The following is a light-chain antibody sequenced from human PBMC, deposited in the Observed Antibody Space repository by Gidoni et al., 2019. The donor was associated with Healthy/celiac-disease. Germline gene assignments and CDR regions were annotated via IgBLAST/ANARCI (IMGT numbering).Light chain of an antibody. Sequence: IQKTQSPSSLSASVGDRVTITCRASQSISSYLNWYQQKPGKAPKLLIYAASSLQSGVPSRFSGSGSGTDFTLTISSLQPEDFATYYCQQSYSTPHTFGQGTKVEIK. CDR2: AAS. CDR3: QQSYSTPHT. V-gene: IGKV1-39*01. CDR1: QSISSY. J-gene: IGKJ1*01.